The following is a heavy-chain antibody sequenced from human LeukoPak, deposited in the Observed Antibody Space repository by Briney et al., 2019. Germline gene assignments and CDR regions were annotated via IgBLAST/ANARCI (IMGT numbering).Heavy chain of an antibody. V-gene: IGHV3-7*05. CDR2: IKEDGREK. CDR1: GFTFSMYW. J-gene: IGHJ4*02. D-gene: IGHD6-6*01. Sequence: GGSLRLSCAASGFTFSMYWMSWVRQAPGKGLEWVANIKEDGREKYYVDSVKGRFTVSRDNTKNSLYLQMNSLRVEDTAVYYCARIGYRSSTFDYWGQGTPVTVSS. CDR3: ARIGYRSSTFDY.